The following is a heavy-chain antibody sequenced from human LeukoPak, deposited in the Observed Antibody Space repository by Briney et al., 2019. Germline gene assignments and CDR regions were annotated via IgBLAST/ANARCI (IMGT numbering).Heavy chain of an antibody. J-gene: IGHJ4*02. D-gene: IGHD6-13*01. CDR1: GFTFSSYA. CDR3: ATILIAAPLTFDY. V-gene: IGHV3-23*01. Sequence: PGGSLRLSCAASGFTFSSYAMSWVRQAPGKGLEWVSAISGSGGSTYYADSVKGRFTISRDNSKNTLYLQMNSLRAEDTAVYYCATILIAAPLTFDYWGQGTLVTVSS. CDR2: ISGSGGST.